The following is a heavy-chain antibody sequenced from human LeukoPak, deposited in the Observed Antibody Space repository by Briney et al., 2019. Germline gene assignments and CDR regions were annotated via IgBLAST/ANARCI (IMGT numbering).Heavy chain of an antibody. D-gene: IGHD3-22*01. CDR2: ISGSGGST. Sequence: ETLSLTCTVSGGSISSSSYYWGWIRQPPGKGLEWVSAISGSGGSTYYADSVEGRFTISRDNSKNTLYLQMNSLRAEDTAVYYCAKEVGPQGRITMILWSTYSNDAFDIWGQGTMVTVSS. J-gene: IGHJ3*02. V-gene: IGHV3-23*01. CDR1: GGSISSSSYY. CDR3: AKEVGPQGRITMILWSTYSNDAFDI.